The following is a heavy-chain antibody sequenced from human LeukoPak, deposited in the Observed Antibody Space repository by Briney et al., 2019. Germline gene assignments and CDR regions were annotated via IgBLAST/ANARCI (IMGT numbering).Heavy chain of an antibody. V-gene: IGHV3-20*04. J-gene: IGHJ6*03. CDR2: INLNGGST. Sequence: PGASLRLSCAASGFTFDVYGISWVRQAPGKGLEWVSGINLNGGSTGYADSVKGRFTISRDNAKNSLYLQMNSLRAEDAALYYCARGTRLWAYYYYYYMDVWGKGTTVTVSS. CDR3: ARGTRLWAYYYYYYMDV. CDR1: GFTFDVYG. D-gene: IGHD5-18*01.